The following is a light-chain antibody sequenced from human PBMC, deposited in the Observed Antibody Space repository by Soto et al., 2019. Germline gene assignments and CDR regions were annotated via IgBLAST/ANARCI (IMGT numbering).Light chain of an antibody. CDR1: QSVSSSY. Sequence: EIVLTQSPGTLSLSPGERATLSCRASQSVSSSYLAWYQQKPGQAPRLLIYGASSRATGIPDRFCGSGSGIDFTLTISSLEPEDFAVCYCQQYGSSCPMYTFGQGIMVEIK. V-gene: IGKV3-20*01. CDR3: QQYGSSCPMYT. J-gene: IGKJ2*01. CDR2: GAS.